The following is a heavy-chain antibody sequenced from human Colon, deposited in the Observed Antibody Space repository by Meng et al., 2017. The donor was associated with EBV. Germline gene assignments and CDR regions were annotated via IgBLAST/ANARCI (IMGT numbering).Heavy chain of an antibody. D-gene: IGHD5-18*01. CDR2: IYHSGST. Sequence: VQLQASGPGLVTPSETLSLTCAVCGGSISSVYWWTWVRQSPGKGLGWIGEIYHSGSTNYNPSLKSRVTISVDKSKNQFSLKLTSVTAADTAVYYCARGGYYSFDYWGQRTLVTVSS. CDR1: GGSISSVYW. V-gene: IGHV4-4*02. CDR3: ARGGYYSFDY. J-gene: IGHJ4*02.